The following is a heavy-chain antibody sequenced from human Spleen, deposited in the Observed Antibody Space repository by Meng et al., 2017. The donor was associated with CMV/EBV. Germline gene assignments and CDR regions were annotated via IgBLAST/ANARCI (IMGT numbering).Heavy chain of an antibody. Sequence: SVKVSCKASGGTFSSYAISWVRQAPGQGLEWMGGIIPILGIANYAQKSQGRVTITADKSTSTAYMELSSLRSEDTAVYYCARGLGDLWGTTFYYYGMDVWGQGTTVTVSS. J-gene: IGHJ6*02. CDR2: IIPILGIA. CDR3: ARGLGDLWGTTFYYYGMDV. V-gene: IGHV1-69*10. D-gene: IGHD1/OR15-1a*01. CDR1: GGTFSSYA.